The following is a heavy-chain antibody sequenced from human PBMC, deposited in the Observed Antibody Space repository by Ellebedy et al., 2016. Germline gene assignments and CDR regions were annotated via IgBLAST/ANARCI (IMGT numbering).Heavy chain of an antibody. CDR3: AKDEDTYGSGSLRYGDWFDS. Sequence: GESLKISCAASGIAFTTCAMSWVRQAPGKGLEWVSSISVSGAVTQYSDSVKGRFTISRDNSKNMVYVEMKSLRVEDTAIYYCAKDEDTYGSGSLRYGDWFDSWGQGTLVTVSS. CDR2: ISVSGAVT. V-gene: IGHV3-23*01. CDR1: GIAFTTCA. J-gene: IGHJ5*01. D-gene: IGHD3-10*01.